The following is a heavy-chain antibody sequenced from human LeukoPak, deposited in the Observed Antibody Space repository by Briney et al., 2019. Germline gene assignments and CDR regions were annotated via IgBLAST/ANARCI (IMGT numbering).Heavy chain of an antibody. Sequence: SETLSLTCTVSGGSISSYYWSWIRQPPGKGLKWIGYIYYSGSTSYSPSLRSRVTISVDTSKNQFSLKLSSVTAADTAVYYCARETSQKGAHYMDVWGKGTTVTISS. CDR2: IYYSGST. D-gene: IGHD3-16*01. J-gene: IGHJ6*03. V-gene: IGHV4-59*01. CDR1: GGSISSYY. CDR3: ARETSQKGAHYMDV.